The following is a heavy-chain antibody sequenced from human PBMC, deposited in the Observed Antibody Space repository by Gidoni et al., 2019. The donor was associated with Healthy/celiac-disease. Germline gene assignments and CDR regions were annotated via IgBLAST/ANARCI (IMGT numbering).Heavy chain of an antibody. V-gene: IGHV1-69*06. J-gene: IGHJ4*02. Sequence: QVQLVQSGAEVKKPGSSVKVSCTASGGTFSSHAISWVRQAPGQGLEWMGGIIPIFGTANYAQKFQGRVTITADKSTSTAYMELSSLRSEDTAVYYCARGNGGNSGSYYGYWGQGTLVTVSS. CDR3: ARGNGGNSGSYYGY. CDR1: GGTFSSHA. D-gene: IGHD1-26*01. CDR2: IIPIFGTA.